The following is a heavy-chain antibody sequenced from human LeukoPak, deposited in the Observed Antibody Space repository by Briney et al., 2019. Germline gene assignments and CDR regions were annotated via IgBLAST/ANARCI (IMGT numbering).Heavy chain of an antibody. D-gene: IGHD3-3*01. CDR3: ARPISSQGYFGXVXX. CDR1: GYSISSASY. Sequence: PSETLSLTCAVSGYSISSASYWGWIRQPPGKGLEWIGNIYHSGSPYYNPSLKSRVTISVDTSKNQFSLKLSSVTAADTAVYYCARPISSQGYFGXVXXWGQXXLVTX. J-gene: IGHJ1*01. V-gene: IGHV4-38-2*01. CDR2: IYHSGSP.